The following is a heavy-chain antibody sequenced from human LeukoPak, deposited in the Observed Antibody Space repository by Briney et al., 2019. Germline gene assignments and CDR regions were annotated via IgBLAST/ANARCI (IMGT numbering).Heavy chain of an antibody. CDR1: GYTFASYG. CDR3: ARWGGYGSGSFPDYFDY. CDR2: ISAYNGNT. Sequence: ASVKVSCTASGYTFASYGISWVRQAPGQGLEWMGWISAYNGNTNYAQKLQGRVTMTTDTSTSTAYMELRSLRSDDTAVYYCARWGGYGSGSFPDYFDYWGQGTLVTVSS. J-gene: IGHJ4*02. V-gene: IGHV1-18*04. D-gene: IGHD3-10*01.